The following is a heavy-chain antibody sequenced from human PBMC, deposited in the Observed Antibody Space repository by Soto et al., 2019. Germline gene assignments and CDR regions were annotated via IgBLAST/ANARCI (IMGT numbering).Heavy chain of an antibody. Sequence: SETLSLTCIVSGDTISSSSYYWGWIRQPPGKGLEWVAIINNGGSTYYNPSLKSRVTIAVDTSKNQFSLRLNSVTAADTAVYYCARRRSSGWLVDYWGQGTLVTVSS. V-gene: IGHV4-39*01. CDR1: GDTISSSSYY. CDR2: INNGGST. D-gene: IGHD6-19*01. CDR3: ARRRSSGWLVDY. J-gene: IGHJ4*02.